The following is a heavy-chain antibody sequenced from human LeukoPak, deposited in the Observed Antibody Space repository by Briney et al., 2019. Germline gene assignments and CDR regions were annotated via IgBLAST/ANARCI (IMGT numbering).Heavy chain of an antibody. CDR2: IYYCGST. CDR3: ARLAQGVIAVAGTPYFDY. J-gene: IGHJ4*02. CDR1: GGSISSYY. V-gene: IGHV4-59*08. Sequence: SETLSLTCTVSGGSISSYYWSWIRQPPGKGLEWIGYIYYCGSTNYNPSLKSRVTISVDTSKNQFSLKLSSVTAADTAVYYCARLAQGVIAVAGTPYFDYWGQGTLVTVSS. D-gene: IGHD6-19*01.